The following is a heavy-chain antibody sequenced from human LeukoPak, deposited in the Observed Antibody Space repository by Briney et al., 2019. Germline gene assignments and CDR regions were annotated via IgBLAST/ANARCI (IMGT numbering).Heavy chain of an antibody. CDR2: ISGSGGGT. D-gene: IGHD3-22*01. V-gene: IGHV3-23*01. CDR1: GFTFSNFA. CDR3: AKEYDYDLDY. J-gene: IGHJ4*02. Sequence: PGGSLRLSCAASGFTFSNFAMTWVRQAPGKGLEWVSAISGSGGGTYYADSVKGRFTISRDNSKNTVYLQMKSLRAEDTAVYYCAKEYDYDLDYWGQGTLVTVSS.